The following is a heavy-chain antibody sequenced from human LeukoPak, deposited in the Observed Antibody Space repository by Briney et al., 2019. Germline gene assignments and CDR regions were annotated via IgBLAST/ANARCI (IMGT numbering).Heavy chain of an antibody. Sequence: ASVKVSCKASGYTFTGYYMHWVRQAPGQGLEWMGWINPNSGDTNYAQKFQGRVTMTRDTSISTAYMELSRLRSDDTAVYYCARDRRLSLGELSLYYWGQGTLVTVSS. D-gene: IGHD3-16*02. V-gene: IGHV1-2*02. CDR2: INPNSGDT. CDR3: ARDRRLSLGELSLYY. J-gene: IGHJ4*02. CDR1: GYTFTGYY.